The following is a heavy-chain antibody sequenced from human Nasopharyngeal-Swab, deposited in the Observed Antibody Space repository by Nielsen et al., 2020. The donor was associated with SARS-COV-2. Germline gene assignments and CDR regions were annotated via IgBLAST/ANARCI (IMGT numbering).Heavy chain of an antibody. J-gene: IGHJ6*03. CDR2: IIPILGIA. CDR1: GGPFSSYA. D-gene: IGHD5-12*01. Sequence: SVKVSCKASGGPFSSYALSWVRQAPGQGLEWMGRIIPILGIANYAQKFQGRVTITADKSTSTAYMELSSLRSEDTAVYYCARGPGTGGYGAKSPRYQNSYYMDVWGKGTTVIVS. V-gene: IGHV1-69*04. CDR3: ARGPGTGGYGAKSPRYQNSYYMDV.